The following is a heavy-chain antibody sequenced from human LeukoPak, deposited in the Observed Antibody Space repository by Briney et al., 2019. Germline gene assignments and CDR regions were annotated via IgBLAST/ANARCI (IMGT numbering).Heavy chain of an antibody. D-gene: IGHD5-24*01. Sequence: GGSLRLSCAASGFTFSNAWMSWVRQAPGKGLEWVAVVWYDGSHENYGDSVKGRFSISRDNPKNTLYLQMNSLRVEDTAVYYCATGGMATPGRTSFIDYWGQGTLVTVSS. CDR3: ATGGMATPGRTSFIDY. CDR1: GFTFSNAW. V-gene: IGHV3-33*08. CDR2: VWYDGSHE. J-gene: IGHJ4*02.